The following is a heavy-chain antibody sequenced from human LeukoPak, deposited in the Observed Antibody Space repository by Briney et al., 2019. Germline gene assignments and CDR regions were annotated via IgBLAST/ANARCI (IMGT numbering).Heavy chain of an antibody. Sequence: GGSLRLSCAASGFTFSSYAMSWVRQAPGKGLEWVSTISGSGGSTYYADSVKGRFTISRDNSKNTLYLQMNSLRAEDTAVYYCAKYRVITMNFDYWGQGTLVTVSS. D-gene: IGHD3-22*01. V-gene: IGHV3-23*01. CDR3: AKYRVITMNFDY. CDR2: ISGSGGST. J-gene: IGHJ4*02. CDR1: GFTFSSYA.